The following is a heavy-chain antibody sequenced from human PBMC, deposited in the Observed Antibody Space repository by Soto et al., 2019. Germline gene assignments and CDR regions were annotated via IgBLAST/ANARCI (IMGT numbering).Heavy chain of an antibody. Sequence: PSETLSLTCTVSGGSISSCSYYWGWVRQPPGKGLECIGSVYCSGRTYYNPSLKSRVTISVDTSKNQFSLKLSSVTAADTAVYYCANTYYDILTGYHDAFDIWGQGTMVTVSS. CDR3: ANTYYDILTGYHDAFDI. J-gene: IGHJ3*02. D-gene: IGHD3-9*01. CDR2: VYCSGRT. CDR1: GGSISSCSYY. V-gene: IGHV4-39*01.